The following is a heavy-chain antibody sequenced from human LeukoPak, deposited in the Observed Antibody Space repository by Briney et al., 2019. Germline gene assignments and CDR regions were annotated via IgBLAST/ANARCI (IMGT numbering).Heavy chain of an antibody. CDR3: ARAVEGIVLMVYAELDLDYGMDV. V-gene: IGHV1-18*01. Sequence: ASVKVSCKASGYTFTSYGISWVRQAPGQGLEWTGWISAYNGNTNYAQKLQGRVTMTTDTSTSTAYMELRSLRSEDTAVYYCARAVEGIVLMVYAELDLDYGMDVWGQGTTVTVSS. CDR2: ISAYNGNT. D-gene: IGHD2-8*01. CDR1: GYTFTSYG. J-gene: IGHJ6*02.